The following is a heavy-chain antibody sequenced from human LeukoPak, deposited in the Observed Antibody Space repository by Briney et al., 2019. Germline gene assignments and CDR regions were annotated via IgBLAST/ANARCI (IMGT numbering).Heavy chain of an antibody. CDR2: ISSNGGST. Sequence: GGSLRLSCAASGITFRGYGMHWVRQAPGKGLEYVSAISSNGGSTYYANSVKGRFTISRDNSKNTLYLQMGSLRAEDMAVYYCARDYYFDYWGQGTLVTVSS. V-gene: IGHV3-64*01. J-gene: IGHJ4*02. CDR3: ARDYYFDY. CDR1: GITFRGYG.